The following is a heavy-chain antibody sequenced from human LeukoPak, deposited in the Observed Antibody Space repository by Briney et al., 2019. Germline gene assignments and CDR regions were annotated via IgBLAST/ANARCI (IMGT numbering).Heavy chain of an antibody. CDR2: IRPDGSED. CDR3: ARDPGIAVAGTLFDY. Sequence: GGTLRLSCAASGFTFSNYWMSWVRQAPGKGLEWVASIRPDGSEDYYMDSVKGRFTISRDNAENSLYLQMNSLRAEDTAVYYCARDPGIAVAGTLFDYWGQGTLVTVSS. CDR1: GFTFSNYW. V-gene: IGHV3-7*01. J-gene: IGHJ4*02. D-gene: IGHD6-19*01.